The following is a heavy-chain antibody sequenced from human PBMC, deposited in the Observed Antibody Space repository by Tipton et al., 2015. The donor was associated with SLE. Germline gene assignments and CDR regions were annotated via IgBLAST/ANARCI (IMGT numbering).Heavy chain of an antibody. Sequence: SLRLSCAASGFAVSSNYMSWVRQAPGKGLEWVSIIYSGGSAYYSDSVKGRFTISTDDSKNSLYLQMNSLRVEDTAVYCCARDPSIASPLGYWGQGTLVTVSS. CDR2: IYSGGSA. D-gene: IGHD6-6*01. CDR1: GFAVSSNY. CDR3: ARDPSIASPLGY. J-gene: IGHJ4*02. V-gene: IGHV3-66*02.